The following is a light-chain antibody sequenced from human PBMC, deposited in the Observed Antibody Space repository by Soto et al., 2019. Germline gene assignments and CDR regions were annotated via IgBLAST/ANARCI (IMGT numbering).Light chain of an antibody. J-gene: IGLJ1*01. V-gene: IGLV1-40*01. CDR3: QSCDSSLSGSGV. CDR1: SSNIGAGYD. CDR2: GNR. Sequence: QSVLTQPPSVSGAPGQRVTTSCTGTSSNIGAGYDVHWYQQFPGTAPKLLIYGNRNRPSGVPDRFSGSKSGTSASLAITGLQAEDEATYYCQSCDSSLSGSGVFGTGTKGTVL.